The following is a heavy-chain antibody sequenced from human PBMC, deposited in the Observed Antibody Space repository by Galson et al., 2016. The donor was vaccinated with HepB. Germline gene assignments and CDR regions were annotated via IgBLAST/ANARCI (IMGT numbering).Heavy chain of an antibody. CDR1: GFTFSSYW. V-gene: IGHV3-7*01. D-gene: IGHD3-10*01. CDR2: IKEDGSEK. CDR3: ARGRLWFGEPHYYGMDV. Sequence: SLRLSCAASGFTFSSYWMSWVRQAPEKGLEWVANIKEDGSEKYYVDSVKGRITISRDNAKNSLYLQMNSLRADDTSVYYCARGRLWFGEPHYYGMDVWGQGTTVTASS. J-gene: IGHJ6*02.